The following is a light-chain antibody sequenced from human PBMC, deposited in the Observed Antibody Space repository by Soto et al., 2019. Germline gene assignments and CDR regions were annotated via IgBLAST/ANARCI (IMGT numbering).Light chain of an antibody. CDR2: KAS. CDR3: QQYNSYVYT. V-gene: IGKV1-5*03. Sequence: DVQMTQSLSTLSASVGDRVTITCRASQSISSWLAWYQQKPGKAPKLLIYKASSLESGVPSRFSGSGSGTEFTLTISSLQPDDFATYYCQQYNSYVYTFGQGTKLEIK. CDR1: QSISSW. J-gene: IGKJ2*01.